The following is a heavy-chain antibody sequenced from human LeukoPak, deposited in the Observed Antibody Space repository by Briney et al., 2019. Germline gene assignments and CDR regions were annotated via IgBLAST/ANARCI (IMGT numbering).Heavy chain of an antibody. Sequence: GGSLRLSCAASGFTFNNYAMSWVRQAPGKGLEWVSGISGSGGSTYYADSVKGRFTISRDSSKNTLYLQMNSLRAEDTAVYYCAKDDYDSSGYPNAFHIWGQGTMVTVSS. J-gene: IGHJ3*02. CDR1: GFTFNNYA. CDR3: AKDDYDSSGYPNAFHI. V-gene: IGHV3-23*01. D-gene: IGHD3-22*01. CDR2: ISGSGGST.